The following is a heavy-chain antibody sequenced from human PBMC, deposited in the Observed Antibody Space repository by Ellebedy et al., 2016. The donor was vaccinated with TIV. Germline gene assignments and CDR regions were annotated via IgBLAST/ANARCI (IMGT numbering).Heavy chain of an antibody. D-gene: IGHD3-9*01. V-gene: IGHV3-23*01. J-gene: IGHJ4*02. Sequence: PGGSLRLSCAASEFTLTSYAMSWVRQAPGKGLEWVSSVRSGSTYYADSVKGRFTISSDNSKNTLYLQMNSLRAEDTAVYYCAKDFTFYGILTGYGYWGQGILVTVSS. CDR2: SVRSGST. CDR1: EFTLTSYA. CDR3: AKDFTFYGILTGYGY.